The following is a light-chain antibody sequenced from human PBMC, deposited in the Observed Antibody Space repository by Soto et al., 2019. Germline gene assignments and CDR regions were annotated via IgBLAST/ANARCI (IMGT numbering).Light chain of an antibody. CDR3: QHYSSSPPAIT. V-gene: IGKV3-20*01. CDR2: GAS. CDR1: QSVTSGY. J-gene: IGKJ5*01. Sequence: EMVLTQSPGTLSLSLGERATLSCRASQSVTSGYLAWYQQQPNQAPRLLIYGASYRATGIPDRFSGGGSGTDFTLTISRLEPEDFAVYYCQHYSSSPPAITFGQGTRLEIK.